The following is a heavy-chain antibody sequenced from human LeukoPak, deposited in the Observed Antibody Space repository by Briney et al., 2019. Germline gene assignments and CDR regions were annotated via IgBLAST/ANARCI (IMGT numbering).Heavy chain of an antibody. J-gene: IGHJ3*02. CDR2: ISSSGSTI. Sequence: PGGSLRLSCAASGFTFSDYYMSWIRQAPGKGLEWVSYISSSGSTIYYADSVKGRFTISRDNAKNTLYLQMNSLRAEDTAVYYCARRSAAKDAFDIWGQGTMVTVSS. V-gene: IGHV3-11*04. D-gene: IGHD6-25*01. CDR3: ARRSAAKDAFDI. CDR1: GFTFSDYY.